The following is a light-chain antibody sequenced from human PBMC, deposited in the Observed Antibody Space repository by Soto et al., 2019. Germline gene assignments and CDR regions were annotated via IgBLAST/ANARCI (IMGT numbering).Light chain of an antibody. J-gene: IGKJ2*03. Sequence: AIQMTQSPSSLSASVGDTVTFTCRASQAIRNDLGWFQQKPGKPPKLLIYGISILQTGVPSRFSGSGSGTDFTLTISCLQPEDFATYYCLHDALYPYSFGQGTRLEI. V-gene: IGKV1-6*01. CDR3: LHDALYPYS. CDR1: QAIRND. CDR2: GIS.